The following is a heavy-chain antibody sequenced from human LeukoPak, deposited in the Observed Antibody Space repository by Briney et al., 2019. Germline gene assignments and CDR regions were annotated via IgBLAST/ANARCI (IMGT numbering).Heavy chain of an antibody. CDR2: IYHSGST. CDR3: ASISEQAGDAFDI. D-gene: IGHD1/OR15-1a*01. V-gene: IGHV4-30-2*01. J-gene: IGHJ3*02. Sequence: SQTLSLTCSVSGGSISSGGCYWSWIRQPPGKGLEWIGYIYHSGSTYYNPSLKSRVTISVDRSKNQFSLKLSSVTAADTAVYYCASISEQAGDAFDIWGQGTMVTVSS. CDR1: GGSISSGGCY.